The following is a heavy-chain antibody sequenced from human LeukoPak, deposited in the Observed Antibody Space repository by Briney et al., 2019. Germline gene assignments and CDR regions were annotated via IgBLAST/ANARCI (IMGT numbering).Heavy chain of an antibody. Sequence: GGSLRLSCAASGFTFSDYFMSWIRQAPGKGLEWLSHISSSGTGYYTDSVKGRATISRDNGKNSLYLQMNSLRAEDTAVYYCARPAYCGGNCYYFPDYWGQGTLVTVSS. CDR3: ARPAYCGGNCYYFPDY. V-gene: IGHV3-11*04. CDR2: ISSSGTG. J-gene: IGHJ4*02. D-gene: IGHD2-21*02. CDR1: GFTFSDYF.